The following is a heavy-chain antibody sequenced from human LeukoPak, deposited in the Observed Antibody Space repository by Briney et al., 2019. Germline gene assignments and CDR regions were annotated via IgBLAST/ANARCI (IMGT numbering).Heavy chain of an antibody. D-gene: IGHD5-18*01. J-gene: IGHJ4*02. V-gene: IGHV1-2*02. Sequence: GASVKVSCKASGYTFTAYHMHWVRQAPGQGLEWMGWISPNSGDTGFAQKFQGRVTMTRDTSISTAYLELSRLRSDDTAVYYCVRSGYNCGFDYWGQGTLVTVSS. CDR1: GYTFTAYH. CDR3: VRSGYNCGFDY. CDR2: ISPNSGDT.